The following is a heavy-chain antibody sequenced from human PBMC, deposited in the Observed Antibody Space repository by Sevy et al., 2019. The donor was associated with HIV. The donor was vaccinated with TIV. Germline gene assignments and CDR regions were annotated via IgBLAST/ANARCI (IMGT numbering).Heavy chain of an antibody. V-gene: IGHV1-2*02. CDR3: ARAVYGEAKDY. J-gene: IGHJ4*02. CDR1: GYSFTAYY. CDR2: MSPNTGDT. D-gene: IGHD4-17*01. Sequence: ASVKVSCKTSGYSFTAYYIHWVRQAPGQGLEWMGWMSPNTGDTNVAQKFQGRVTMARDTSITTAYLELSSLRSDDTAIYYSARAVYGEAKDYWGQGTLVTVSS.